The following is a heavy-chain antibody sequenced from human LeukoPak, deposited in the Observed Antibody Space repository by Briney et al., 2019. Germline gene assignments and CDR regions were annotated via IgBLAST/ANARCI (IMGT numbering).Heavy chain of an antibody. V-gene: IGHV4-59*01. CDR3: ARWVVAATVSWYFDL. CDR1: GGSISSYY. Sequence: SETLSLTCTVSGGSISSYYWSWIRQPPGKGLEWIGYIYYSGSTNYNPSLKSRVTISVDTSKNQFSLKLSSVTAADTAVYYCARWVVAATVSWYFDLWGRGTLVTVSS. D-gene: IGHD2-15*01. J-gene: IGHJ2*01. CDR2: IYYSGST.